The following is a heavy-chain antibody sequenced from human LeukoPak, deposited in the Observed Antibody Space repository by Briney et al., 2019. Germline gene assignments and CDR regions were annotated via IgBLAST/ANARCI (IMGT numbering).Heavy chain of an antibody. Sequence: GESLRLSCAASGFAFSSQAMGWVRQAPGKGLEWVSVISDSGSITYYADSVKGRFTISRDNSKNTLFLQMNSLRAEDTAVYYCAKDARRTNGWYFFDYWGQGTLVTVSS. J-gene: IGHJ4*02. CDR1: GFAFSSQA. D-gene: IGHD6-19*01. CDR3: AKDARRTNGWYFFDY. CDR2: ISDSGSIT. V-gene: IGHV3-23*01.